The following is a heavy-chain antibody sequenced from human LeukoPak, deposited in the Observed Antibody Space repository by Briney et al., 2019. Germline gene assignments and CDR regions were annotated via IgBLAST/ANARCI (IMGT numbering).Heavy chain of an antibody. CDR1: GFTFSSYG. D-gene: IGHD6-19*01. Sequence: GGSLRLSCAASGFTFSSYGMNWVRQAPGKGLEWVANIKQDGSAKNYVDSVKGRFTISRDNAKNSLYLQMNSLRAEDTGVYYCARGSGWLEDFWGQGTLVTVSS. CDR2: IKQDGSAK. V-gene: IGHV3-7*01. CDR3: ARGSGWLEDF. J-gene: IGHJ4*02.